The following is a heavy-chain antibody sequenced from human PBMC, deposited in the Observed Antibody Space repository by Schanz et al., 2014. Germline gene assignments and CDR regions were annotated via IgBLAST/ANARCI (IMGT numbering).Heavy chain of an antibody. CDR1: GFTFSNYA. D-gene: IGHD3-10*01. J-gene: IGHJ4*02. Sequence: VQLLQSGGALVQPGGSLRLSCSASGFTFSNYAMTWVRQAPGKGLEWVSSISWNSGSIDYADSVKGRFTISRDNAKNSLYLQMNSLRAEDTALYYCAKDGIMVQGVIWERYFDSWGQGTLVTVSS. CDR2: ISWNSGSI. V-gene: IGHV3-9*01. CDR3: AKDGIMVQGVIWERYFDS.